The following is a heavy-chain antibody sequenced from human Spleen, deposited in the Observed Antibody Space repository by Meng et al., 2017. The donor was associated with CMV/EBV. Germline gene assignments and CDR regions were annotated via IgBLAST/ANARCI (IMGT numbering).Heavy chain of an antibody. D-gene: IGHD4-11*01. J-gene: IGHJ5*02. V-gene: IGHV4-59*01. CDR1: GGSISSYY. CDR2: IYYSGIT. CDR3: ATLTTYSWFDP. Sequence: GSLRLSCTVSGGSISSYYWSWIRQPPGKGLEWIGYIYYSGITNYSPSLKSRVTMSLDTSKNEVSLRLTSVTTADTAVYYCATLTTYSWFDPWGQGTLVTVSS.